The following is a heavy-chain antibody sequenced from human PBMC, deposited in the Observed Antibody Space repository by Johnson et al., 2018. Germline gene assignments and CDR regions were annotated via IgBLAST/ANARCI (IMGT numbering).Heavy chain of an antibody. CDR3: ARLNYTNGLDV. CDR1: DGSISNRDSS. J-gene: IGHJ6*02. V-gene: IGHV4-39*01. Sequence: QVQLQESGPGLVKHSETLSLSCTVSDGSISNRDSSGRWIRQPPGQGRGWIGSVWFRGRPYYSPSLKSRVTIAVDTSKNKFSLRLSSVTAADTAVYYCARLNYTNGLDVWGQGTTVTVSS. D-gene: IGHD4-11*01. CDR2: VWFRGRP.